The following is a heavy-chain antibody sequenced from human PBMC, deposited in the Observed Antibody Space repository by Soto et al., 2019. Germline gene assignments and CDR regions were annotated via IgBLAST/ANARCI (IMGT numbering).Heavy chain of an antibody. Sequence: SLRLSCAASGFTFSNYAMSWVRQAPGKGLEWVSAISGSGGSTYYADSVKGRFNISRDNSKNTLHLQMNRLRAEDTALYYCAKDPEQQLLRYWFDPWGQGTLVTVYS. V-gene: IGHV3-23*01. J-gene: IGHJ5*02. CDR1: GFTFSNYA. D-gene: IGHD6-13*01. CDR2: ISGSGGST. CDR3: AKDPEQQLLRYWFDP.